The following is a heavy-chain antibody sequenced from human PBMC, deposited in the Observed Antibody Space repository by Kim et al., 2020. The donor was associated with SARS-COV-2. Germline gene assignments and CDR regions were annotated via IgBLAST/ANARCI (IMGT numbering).Heavy chain of an antibody. J-gene: IGHJ4*02. CDR3: ARIPGGLLWFGELNY. CDR1: GFTFDDYG. D-gene: IGHD3-10*01. V-gene: IGHV3-20*01. Sequence: GGSLRLSCAASGFTFDDYGMSWVRQAPGKGLEWVSGINWNGGSTGYADSVKGRFTISRDNAKNSLYLQMNSLRAEDTALYQCARIPGGLLWFGELNYWGPGTLVPVSS. CDR2: INWNGGST.